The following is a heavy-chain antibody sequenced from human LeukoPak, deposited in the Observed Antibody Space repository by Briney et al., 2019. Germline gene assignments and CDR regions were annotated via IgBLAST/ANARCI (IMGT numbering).Heavy chain of an antibody. D-gene: IGHD2-2*01. CDR3: ARDSGQLPSLFFDY. CDR2: INAGNGNT. V-gene: IGHV1-3*01. J-gene: IGHJ4*02. Sequence: ASVKVSCKASGYTFINSVIHWVRQAPGQRLEWMGWINAGNGNTKYSQKFQGRVTITRDTSASTAYMELSSLRSEDTAVYYCARDSGQLPSLFFDYWGQGTLVTVSS. CDR1: GYTFINSV.